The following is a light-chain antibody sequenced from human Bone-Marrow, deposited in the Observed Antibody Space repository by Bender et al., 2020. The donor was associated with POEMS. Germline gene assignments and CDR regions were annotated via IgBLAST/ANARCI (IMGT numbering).Light chain of an antibody. J-gene: IGLJ2*01. V-gene: IGLV3-1*01. CDR1: KLGDKY. CDR2: QAS. CDR3: QAWGTTAAV. Sequence: SYELTQPPSVSVSPGQTANIICSGDKLGDKYVSWYQHKPGKSPLLIIYQASQRPSGIPERFSGSNAGNTATLTVSGTQAMDEADYYCQAWGTTAAVFGGGTKLTVL.